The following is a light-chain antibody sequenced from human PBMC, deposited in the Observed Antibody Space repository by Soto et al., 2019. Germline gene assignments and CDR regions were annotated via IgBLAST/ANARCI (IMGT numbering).Light chain of an antibody. CDR2: TAS. V-gene: IGKV1-9*01. CDR3: QQLNSYPVT. J-gene: IGKJ4*01. Sequence: DIQLTQSPSFLSASVGDRVIITCRASQAISSNLAWYQQKPGKAPKLLIYTASTLQSGVPSRFRVSGSGTEFTLTISSLQPEDYATYYCQQLNSYPVTFGGGTKVEIK. CDR1: QAISSN.